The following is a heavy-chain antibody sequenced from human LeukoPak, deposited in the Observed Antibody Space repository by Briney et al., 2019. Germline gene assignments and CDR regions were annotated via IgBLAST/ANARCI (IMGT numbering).Heavy chain of an antibody. CDR3: ARVKVRGVAYYMDV. J-gene: IGHJ6*03. Sequence: ASVKVSCKASGYTFTGYYMHWVRQAPGQGLEWMGWINPNSGGTNYAQKFQGRVTMTRDTSISTAYMELSGLRSDDTALYYCARVKVRGVAYYMDVWGKGTTVTVSS. D-gene: IGHD3-10*01. V-gene: IGHV1-2*02. CDR2: INPNSGGT. CDR1: GYTFTGYY.